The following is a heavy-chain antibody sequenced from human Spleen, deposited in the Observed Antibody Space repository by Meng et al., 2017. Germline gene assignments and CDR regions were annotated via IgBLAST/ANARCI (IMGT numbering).Heavy chain of an antibody. D-gene: IGHD6-13*01. V-gene: IGHV4-39*07. CDR3: VRVAAAGYFDF. Sequence: ESLKISCTVSGDSISTTTYYWGWIRQPPGQRLEWIGSMFSTGSIYYNPSLQSRVTLSVHTSKNQFSLKLSSVTAADTAMYFCVRVAAAGYFDFWGQGTLVTVSS. CDR2: MFSTGSI. J-gene: IGHJ4*02. CDR1: GDSISTTTYY.